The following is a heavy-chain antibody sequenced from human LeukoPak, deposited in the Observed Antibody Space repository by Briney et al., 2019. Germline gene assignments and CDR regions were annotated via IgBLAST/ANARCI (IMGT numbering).Heavy chain of an antibody. CDR2: IFYSGSS. J-gene: IGHJ4*02. D-gene: IGHD6-25*01. Sequence: SETPSLTCTVSGDSLNSYYWSWIRQPPGEGLQWIGYIFYSGSSNYNASLRSRVAISVDTSKNQFSLKLTSVTAADTAVYYCAGRAARFFDYRGQGILVTVSS. V-gene: IGHV4-59*01. CDR1: GDSLNSYY. CDR3: AGRAARFFDY.